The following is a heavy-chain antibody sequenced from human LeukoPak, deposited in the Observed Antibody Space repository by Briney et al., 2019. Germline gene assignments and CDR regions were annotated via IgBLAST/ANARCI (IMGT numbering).Heavy chain of an antibody. CDR2: IYYSGST. J-gene: IGHJ4*02. D-gene: IGHD3-10*01. V-gene: IGHV4-30-4*01. CDR3: ARAPVLLWFGEFVYYFDY. Sequence: PSQTLSLTCTVSGGSISSGDYYWSWIRQPPGKGLEWIWYIYYSGSTYYNPSLKSRVTISVDTSKNQFSLKLSSVTAADTAVYYCARAPVLLWFGEFVYYFDYWGQGTLVTVSS. CDR1: GGSISSGDYY.